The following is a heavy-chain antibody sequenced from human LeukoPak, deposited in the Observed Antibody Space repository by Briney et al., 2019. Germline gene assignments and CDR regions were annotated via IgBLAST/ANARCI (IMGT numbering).Heavy chain of an antibody. CDR2: IYSSGAT. Sequence: GGSLRLSCAASGVTVSSNYMSWVRQAPGKGLAWVSVIYSSGATFYADSVKGRFTISGDSAQNSLYLQMNSLRAEDTAVYYCARGQSYGWLDPWGQGNLVTVSS. V-gene: IGHV3-66*01. CDR3: ARGQSYGWLDP. D-gene: IGHD5-18*01. J-gene: IGHJ5*02. CDR1: GVTVSSNY.